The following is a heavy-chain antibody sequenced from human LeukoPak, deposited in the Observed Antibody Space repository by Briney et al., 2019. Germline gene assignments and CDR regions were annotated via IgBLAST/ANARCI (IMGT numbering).Heavy chain of an antibody. CDR3: ARETYSRDGYNVYFQH. D-gene: IGHD5-24*01. V-gene: IGHV3-33*01. CDR2: IWYDGSNK. J-gene: IGHJ1*01. CDR1: GFTFSSYG. Sequence: PGRSLRLSCAASGFTFSSYGMHWVGQAPGKGLEWVAVIWYDGSNKYYADSVKGRFTISRDNSKNTLYLQMNSLRAEDTAVYYCARETYSRDGYNVYFQHWGQGTLVTVSS.